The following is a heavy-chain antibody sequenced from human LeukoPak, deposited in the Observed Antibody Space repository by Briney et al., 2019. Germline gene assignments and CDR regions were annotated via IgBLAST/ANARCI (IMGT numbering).Heavy chain of an antibody. CDR2: INPNSWDT. V-gene: IGHV1-2*02. CDR3: ARAVAAIVNWFDP. J-gene: IGHJ5*02. Sequence: ASVKVSCKASGYTFAGYYMHWVRQAPGQGLEWMGWINPNSWDTNNAQKFQGRVTMTSDTSISTAYMELSSLTSDDTAVYYCARAVAAIVNWFDPWGQGTLVTVSS. CDR1: GYTFAGYY. D-gene: IGHD6-13*01.